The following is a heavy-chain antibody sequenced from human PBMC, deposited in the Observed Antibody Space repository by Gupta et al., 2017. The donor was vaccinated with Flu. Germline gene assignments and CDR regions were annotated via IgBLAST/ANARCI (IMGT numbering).Heavy chain of an antibody. D-gene: IGHD2-15*01. CDR3: ARVKLGYCSGGSCRNTFYGMDV. Sequence: GKKPGSSVKVSCKASGGTFSSYAISWVRQAPGQGLEWMGGIIPIFGTANYAQKFQGRVTITADESTSTAYMELSSLRSEDTAVYYCARVKLGYCSGGSCRNTFYGMDVWGQGTTVTVSS. V-gene: IGHV1-69*01. CDR1: GGTFSSYA. CDR2: IIPIFGTA. J-gene: IGHJ6*02.